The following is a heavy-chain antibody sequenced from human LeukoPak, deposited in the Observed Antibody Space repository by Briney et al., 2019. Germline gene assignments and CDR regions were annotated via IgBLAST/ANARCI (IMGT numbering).Heavy chain of an antibody. CDR3: ARSRGYSGYVDACDI. Sequence: GGSLRLSCAASGFTFNNYAMSWVRPAPGNGPEWVSALSGSGGSKYYEDSVKGRFTIPRDNSKNTLYLQMNSLRAEAPAVYYCARSRGYSGYVDACDIWGQGKMVTVSS. CDR1: GFTFNNYA. J-gene: IGHJ3*02. V-gene: IGHV3-23*01. D-gene: IGHD5-12*01. CDR2: LSGSGGSK.